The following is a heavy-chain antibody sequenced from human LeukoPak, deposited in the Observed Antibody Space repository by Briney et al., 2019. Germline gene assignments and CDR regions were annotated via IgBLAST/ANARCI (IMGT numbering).Heavy chain of an antibody. Sequence: GGSLRLSCAASEFTFSSYGMNWVRQAPGKGLEWVAVMWNDGSNKSYADSVKGRFTISRDNSKNTLYLQMNSLRAEDTAVYYCARDLVASSGYWPKGFDAFDIWGQGTMVTVSS. CDR2: MWNDGSNK. CDR3: ARDLVASSGYWPKGFDAFDI. V-gene: IGHV3-33*01. J-gene: IGHJ3*02. CDR1: EFTFSSYG. D-gene: IGHD3-22*01.